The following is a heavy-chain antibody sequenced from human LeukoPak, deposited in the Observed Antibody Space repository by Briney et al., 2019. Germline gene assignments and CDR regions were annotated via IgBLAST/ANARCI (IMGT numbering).Heavy chain of an antibody. V-gene: IGHV4-59*01. CDR1: GGTISSYY. D-gene: IGHD3-10*02. J-gene: IGHJ4*02. CDR2: IYYTGST. CDR3: ARGGPNYYVSYYFDY. Sequence: SETLSLTCTVSGGTISSYYWSWIRQPPGKGLEWIGYIYYTGSTNYNPSLKSRVTISVDTSKNQFSLKLSSVTAADTAVYYRARGGPNYYVSYYFDYWGQGTLVTVSS.